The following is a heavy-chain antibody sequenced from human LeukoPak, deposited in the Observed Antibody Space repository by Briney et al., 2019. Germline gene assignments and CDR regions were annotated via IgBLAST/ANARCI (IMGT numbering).Heavy chain of an antibody. D-gene: IGHD1-26*01. CDR3: AKTMGAIDHDY. V-gene: IGHV3-23*01. CDR2: ISGNGGST. CDR1: GFTFSSYA. Sequence: GVLRLSCAASGFTFSSYAMSWVRQAPGRGLEWVSAISGNGGSTFYADSVKGRFTISRDNSKNTLYLQMNSLRAEDTAIFYCAKTMGAIDHDYWGQGTLVTVSS. J-gene: IGHJ4*02.